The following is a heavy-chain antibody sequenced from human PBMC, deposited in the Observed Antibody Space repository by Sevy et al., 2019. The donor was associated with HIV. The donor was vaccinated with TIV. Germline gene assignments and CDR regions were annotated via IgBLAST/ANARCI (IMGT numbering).Heavy chain of an antibody. Sequence: GRSLRLSCAASGFTFSNYWLSWVRQAPGKGLEWVANIKQDGTEKFYVDSVKGRFTISRDNAKNSLFLHMNSLRAEDTAIYYCARGWRVEYGGHDYWGQGTQVTVSS. CDR2: IKQDGTEK. V-gene: IGHV3-7*03. D-gene: IGHD3-10*01. CDR1: GFTFSNYW. CDR3: ARGWRVEYGGHDY. J-gene: IGHJ4*02.